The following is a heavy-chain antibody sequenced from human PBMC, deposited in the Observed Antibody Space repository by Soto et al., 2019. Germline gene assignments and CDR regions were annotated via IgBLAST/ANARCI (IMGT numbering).Heavy chain of an antibody. CDR2: ITYDGSNS. CDR1: ESSFSTYT. V-gene: IGHV3-30-3*01. CDR3: ARDESGVDFYYGMDV. D-gene: IGHD3-10*01. Sequence: QVQLVESGGGVVQPGRSLRLSCAASESSFSTYTMNWVRQAPGKGLEWVSLITYDGSNSYYADSVKGRFTISRDNSKNTLYLQMNSLRAEDTAVYYCARDESGVDFYYGMDVWGQGTTVTVSS. J-gene: IGHJ6*02.